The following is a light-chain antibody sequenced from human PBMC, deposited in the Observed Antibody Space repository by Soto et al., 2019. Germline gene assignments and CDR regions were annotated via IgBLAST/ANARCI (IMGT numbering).Light chain of an antibody. J-gene: IGLJ1*01. CDR3: AAWDDGLHSYV. CDR2: KTN. V-gene: IGLV1-47*01. Sequence: QSVLAQPPSASGTPGQRVTMSCSGKNSNVGIGYVYWYQQLPGSAPKLLIYKTNHRPSGVPDRFSGSKSGTSASLAISDLRTEYEDDYYCAAWDDGLHSYVFGTGTKLTVL. CDR1: NSNVGIGY.